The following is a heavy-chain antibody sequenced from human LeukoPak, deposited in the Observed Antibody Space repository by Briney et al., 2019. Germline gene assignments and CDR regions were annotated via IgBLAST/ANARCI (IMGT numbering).Heavy chain of an antibody. CDR2: IRYDGSNK. V-gene: IGHV3-30*02. D-gene: IGHD3-10*01. CDR1: GFTFSSYG. CDR3: AKDHYRSTYFDY. J-gene: IGHJ4*02. Sequence: GGSLRLSCAASGFTFSSYGMHWVRQAPGKWLEWVAFIRYDGSNKYYADSVKGRFTISRDNSKNTLYLQMNSLRAEDTAVYYCAKDHYRSTYFDYWGQGTLVTVSS.